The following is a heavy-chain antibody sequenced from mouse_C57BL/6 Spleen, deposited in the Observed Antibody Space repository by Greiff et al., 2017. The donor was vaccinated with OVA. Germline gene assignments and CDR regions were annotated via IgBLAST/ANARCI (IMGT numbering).Heavy chain of an antibody. Sequence: QVQLQQPGAELVKPGASVKLSCKASGYTFTSYWMQWVKQRPGQGLAWIGEIDPSDSYTNYNQKFKGKATLTVDTSSSTAYMQLSSLTSEDSAVYYCARRNPYYFDYWGQGTTLTVSS. J-gene: IGHJ2*01. CDR1: GYTFTSYW. CDR2: IDPSDSYT. CDR3: ARRNPYYFDY. V-gene: IGHV1-50*01.